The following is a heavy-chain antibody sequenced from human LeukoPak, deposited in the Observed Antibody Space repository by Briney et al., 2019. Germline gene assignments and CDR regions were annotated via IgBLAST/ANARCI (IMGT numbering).Heavy chain of an antibody. CDR2: IIPIFGTA. J-gene: IGHJ4*02. Sequence: ASVKVSCKASGGTFSSYAISWVRQAPGQGLEWMGGIIPIFGTANYAQKFQGRVTITADESTSTAYMELSSLRSEDTAVYYCAREAPRHSHGSYGVAWGQGTLVTVSS. D-gene: IGHD1-26*01. CDR3: AREAPRHSHGSYGVA. V-gene: IGHV1-69*13. CDR1: GGTFSSYA.